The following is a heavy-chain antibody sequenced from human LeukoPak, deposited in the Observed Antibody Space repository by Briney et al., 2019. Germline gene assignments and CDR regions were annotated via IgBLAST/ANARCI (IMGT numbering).Heavy chain of an antibody. CDR2: ISSSGSTI. J-gene: IGHJ6*02. Sequence: PGGSLRLSCAASGFTFSSYEMNWVRQAPGKGLEWVSYISSSGSTIYYADSVKGGFTISRDNAKNSLYPQMNSLRAEDTAVYYCARDSSSSWTSYYYYYGMDVWGQGTTVTVSS. D-gene: IGHD6-13*01. CDR3: ARDSSSSWTSYYYYYGMDV. V-gene: IGHV3-48*03. CDR1: GFTFSSYE.